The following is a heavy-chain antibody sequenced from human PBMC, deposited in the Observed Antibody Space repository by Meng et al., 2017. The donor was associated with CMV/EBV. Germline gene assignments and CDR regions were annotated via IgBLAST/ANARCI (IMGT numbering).Heavy chain of an antibody. Sequence: QLQLQESGPGLVKPSQTLSLTCTVSGGSISSGDYYWSWIRQPPGKGLEWIGYIYYSGSTYYNPSLKSRVTISVDTSKNQFSLKLSSVTAADTAVYYCARAAPDYYDSSGPPDYWGQGTLVTVSS. CDR1: GGSISSGDYY. J-gene: IGHJ4*02. CDR2: IYYSGST. CDR3: ARAAPDYYDSSGPPDY. D-gene: IGHD3-22*01. V-gene: IGHV4-30-4*08.